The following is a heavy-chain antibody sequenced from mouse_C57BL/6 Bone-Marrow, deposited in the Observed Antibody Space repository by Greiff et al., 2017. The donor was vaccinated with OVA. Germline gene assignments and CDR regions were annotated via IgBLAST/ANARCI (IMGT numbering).Heavy chain of an antibody. D-gene: IGHD2-4*01. CDR3: ARDDYPFAY. CDR1: GYTFTDYY. J-gene: IGHJ3*01. CDR2: INPNNGGT. V-gene: IGHV1-26*01. Sequence: VQLQQSGPELVKPGASVKISCKASGYTFTDYYMNWVKQSHGQSLEWIGDINPNNGGTSYNQKFKGKATLTVDKSSSTAYMELRSLTSEDSAVYYCARDDYPFAYWGQGTLVTVSA.